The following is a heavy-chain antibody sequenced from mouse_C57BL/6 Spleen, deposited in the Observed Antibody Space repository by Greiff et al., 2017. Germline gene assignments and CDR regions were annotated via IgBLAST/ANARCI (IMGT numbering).Heavy chain of an antibody. CDR1: GYTFTSYG. J-gene: IGHJ1*03. V-gene: IGHV1-81*01. CDR3: APGSGPDWYFDV. D-gene: IGHD1-1*01. CDR2: IYPRSGNT. Sequence: VQLQESGAELARPGASVTLSCEASGYTFTSYGISWVKQRTGQGLEWIGEIYPRSGNTYYNEKFKGKATLTADKSSSTAYMELRSLTSEDSAVYFCAPGSGPDWYFDVWGTGTTVTVSS.